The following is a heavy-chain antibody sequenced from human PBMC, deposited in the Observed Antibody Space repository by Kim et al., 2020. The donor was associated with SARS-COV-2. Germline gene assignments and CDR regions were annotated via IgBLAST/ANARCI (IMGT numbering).Heavy chain of an antibody. D-gene: IGHD3-3*01. V-gene: IGHV1-18*01. J-gene: IGHJ6*01. Sequence: ASVKVSCKASGYTFTSYGISWVRQAPGQGLEWMGWISAYNGNTNYAQKLQGRVTMTTDTSTSTAYMELRSLRSDDTAVYYCVGLVDGGYDFWSGYYPDYYYYGMEVWGQGTTVTVSS. CDR1: GYTFTSYG. CDR3: VGLVDGGYDFWSGYYPDYYYYGMEV. CDR2: ISAYNGNT.